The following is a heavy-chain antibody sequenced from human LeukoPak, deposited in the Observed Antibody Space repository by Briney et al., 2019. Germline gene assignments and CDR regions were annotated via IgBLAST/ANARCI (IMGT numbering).Heavy chain of an antibody. J-gene: IGHJ4*02. D-gene: IGHD2-21*02. CDR3: ARVSVVVTAAFDY. V-gene: IGHV4-31*03. CDR1: GGSISSSSYY. CDR2: IYYSGST. Sequence: SETLSLTCTVSGGSISSSSYYWSWIRQHPGKGLEWIGYIYYSGSTYYNPSLKSRVTISVDTSKNQFSLKLSSVTAADTAVYYCARVSVVVTAAFDYWGQGTLVTVSS.